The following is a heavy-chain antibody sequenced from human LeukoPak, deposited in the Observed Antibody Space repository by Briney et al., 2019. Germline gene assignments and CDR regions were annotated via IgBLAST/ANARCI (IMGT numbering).Heavy chain of an antibody. D-gene: IGHD5-12*01. CDR2: ISSGGSTR. Sequence: AGGSLRLSCAASGFTFSTSNMNWVRQAPGKGLEWLSYISSGGSTRHYAHSVEGRFTISRDNSKNTLYLQMNSLRAEDTAVYYCAKGYSGYEVDAFDIWGQGTMVTVSS. J-gene: IGHJ3*02. CDR3: AKGYSGYEVDAFDI. V-gene: IGHV3-48*01. CDR1: GFTFSTSN.